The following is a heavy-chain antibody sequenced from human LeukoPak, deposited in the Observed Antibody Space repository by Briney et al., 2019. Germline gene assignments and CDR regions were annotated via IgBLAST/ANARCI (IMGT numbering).Heavy chain of an antibody. CDR3: ARDQLGGYYYDY. Sequence: SETLSLTCTVSGGSISSYYWSWIRQPPGKGLEWIGYIYYSASTNYNPSLKSRVTISVDTSKNQFSLKLSSVTAADTAVYYCARDQLGGYYYDYWGQGTLVTVSS. J-gene: IGHJ4*02. CDR2: IYYSAST. D-gene: IGHD3-22*01. CDR1: GGSISSYY. V-gene: IGHV4-59*01.